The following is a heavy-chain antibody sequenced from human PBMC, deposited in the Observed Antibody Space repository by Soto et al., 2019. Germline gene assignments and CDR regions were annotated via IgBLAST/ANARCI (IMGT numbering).Heavy chain of an antibody. J-gene: IGHJ6*02. CDR2: LNSSGTT. D-gene: IGHD2-15*01. CDR1: GVSISSNSYY. CDR3: SRQPGYCIGDICHGQYTMDV. Sequence: SETLSLTCTVSGVSISSNSYYWGWIRQPPGKGLEWIGNLNSSGTTHYSPALKSRATISVDTYNHQFFLKLTSVTAADTAVYFCSRQPGYCIGDICHGQYTMDVWGQGTTVTVSS. V-gene: IGHV4-39*01.